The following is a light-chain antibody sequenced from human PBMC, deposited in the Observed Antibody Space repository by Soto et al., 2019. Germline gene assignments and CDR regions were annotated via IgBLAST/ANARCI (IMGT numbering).Light chain of an antibody. CDR2: GAS. CDR1: QTISRNY. Sequence: ELVLTQSPGTVSLSPGERATVSCRASQTISRNYLVWYQKKPGQAPRLLIYGASTRATGIPDRFTGSGSGTDFTLTISSLEPEDFAVYYCQQYGSSPRTFGQGTKVDIK. J-gene: IGKJ1*01. V-gene: IGKV3-20*01. CDR3: QQYGSSPRT.